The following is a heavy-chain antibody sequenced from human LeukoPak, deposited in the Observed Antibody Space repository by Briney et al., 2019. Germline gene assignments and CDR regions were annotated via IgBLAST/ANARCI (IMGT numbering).Heavy chain of an antibody. J-gene: IGHJ4*02. CDR3: SREYSSGWYSSFDY. V-gene: IGHV4-4*09. D-gene: IGHD6-19*01. CDR1: GDSSSRYY. Sequence: SETLSLTCTVSGDSSSRYYWSWIRQPPGKGLEWIGYIHTSGSTNYNPSLKSRVTISLDTSKSQFSLRLTSVTAADTAVYYCSREYSSGWYSSFDYWGQGTLVSVSS. CDR2: IHTSGST.